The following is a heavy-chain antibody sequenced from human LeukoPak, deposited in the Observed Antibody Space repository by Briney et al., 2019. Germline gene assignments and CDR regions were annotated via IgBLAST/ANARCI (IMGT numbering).Heavy chain of an antibody. Sequence: PGGSLRLSCAASGFSLSSYRMNWGRQAPGEGVGWGSSITIRSNFIYYADSVKGRFTISRDNAKRPLFLQMHSLRAEDTAVYFCARDGHGDGFLTGYSYFGMDVWGQGTTVTVSS. V-gene: IGHV3-21*01. D-gene: IGHD3-9*01. CDR1: GFSLSSYR. J-gene: IGHJ6*02. CDR2: ITIRSNFI. CDR3: ARDGHGDGFLTGYSYFGMDV.